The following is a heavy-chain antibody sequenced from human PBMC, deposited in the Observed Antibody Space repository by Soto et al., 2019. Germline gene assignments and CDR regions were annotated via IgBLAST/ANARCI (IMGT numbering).Heavy chain of an antibody. CDR3: ARRLEEFGNYWFDP. Sequence: SETLSLTCTVSGGSISSYYWSWIRQPPGKGPEWIGSIYFSGSTYYNPSLKSRFTISVDTSKNQFSLKLNSVTAADTAVYYCARRLEEFGNYWFDPWGQGTLVTVSS. CDR1: GGSISSYY. CDR2: IYFSGST. D-gene: IGHD3-10*01. V-gene: IGHV4-39*01. J-gene: IGHJ5*02.